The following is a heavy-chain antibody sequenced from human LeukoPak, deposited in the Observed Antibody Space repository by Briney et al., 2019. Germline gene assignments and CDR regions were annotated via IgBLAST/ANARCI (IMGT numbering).Heavy chain of an antibody. CDR1: GLTFSIYG. J-gene: IGHJ4*02. CDR2: ITGSGGST. D-gene: IGHD2-8*02. Sequence: GGSLRLSCTASGLTFSIYGMSWVRQAPGRGLEWVSTITGSGGSTYDADSVRGRFTISRDNSKSTLYLQMNSLRADDAALYYCARGRTSRAWSPYDHWGQGALVTVSS. V-gene: IGHV3-23*01. CDR3: ARGRTSRAWSPYDH.